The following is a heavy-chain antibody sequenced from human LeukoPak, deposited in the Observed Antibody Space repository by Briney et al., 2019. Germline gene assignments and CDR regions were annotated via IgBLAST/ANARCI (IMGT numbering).Heavy chain of an antibody. V-gene: IGHV4-38-2*02. CDR1: GYSISSGYY. D-gene: IGHD2-15*01. Sequence: SETLSLTCTVSGYSISSGYYWAWFRQSPGKGLEWIASIYYSGSTYYNPSLKSRVTISVDTSKNQFSLKLSSVTAADTAVYYCANRNRWLLELWFDPWGQGTLVTVSS. J-gene: IGHJ5*02. CDR3: ANRNRWLLELWFDP. CDR2: IYYSGST.